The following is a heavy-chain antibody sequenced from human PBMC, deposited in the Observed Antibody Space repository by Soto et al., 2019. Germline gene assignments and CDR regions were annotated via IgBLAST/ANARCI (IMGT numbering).Heavy chain of an antibody. CDR1: GASISSSY. J-gene: IGHJ3*02. Sequence: QVQLQESGPGLVKPSEALSLTCTVSGASISSSYWSWIRQSPGKGLEWIGYVYYSGSTNYNPSLNSRVTISLDTTESQFSLKLSSVTAADTAVYYCARGYYDTSGQSNTFDIWGQGTMVTVSS. V-gene: IGHV4-59*01. D-gene: IGHD3-22*01. CDR3: ARGYYDTSGQSNTFDI. CDR2: VYYSGST.